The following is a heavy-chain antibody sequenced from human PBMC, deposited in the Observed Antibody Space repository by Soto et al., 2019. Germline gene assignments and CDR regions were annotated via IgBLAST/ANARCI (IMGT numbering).Heavy chain of an antibody. D-gene: IGHD6-19*01. Sequence: PSETLSLTCAVYGGSFSGYYWSWIRQPPGKGLEWIGEINPSGSTNYNASLKSRVTISVDTSKNQFSLKLTSVTAADTAVYYCARGRPGRSSGWYDYWGQGTLVTVSS. V-gene: IGHV4-34*01. J-gene: IGHJ4*02. CDR3: ARGRPGRSSGWYDY. CDR2: INPSGST. CDR1: GGSFSGYY.